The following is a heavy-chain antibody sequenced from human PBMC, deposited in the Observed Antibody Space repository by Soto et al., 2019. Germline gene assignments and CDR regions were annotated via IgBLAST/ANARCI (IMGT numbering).Heavy chain of an antibody. J-gene: IGHJ5*02. V-gene: IGHV1-18*01. D-gene: IGHD6-13*01. CDR2: INPSSGET. CDR1: GYTFSSYG. CDR3: ARDWYPRFDP. Sequence: QIRRVQSGGEVRTPGASVKVSCKASGYTFSSYGITWVRQAPGQGLEWLGWINPSSGETNYAQKFQGRVTVTTDTSTTTGYMELRNLTFDDTAVYYCARDWYPRFDPWGQGTLVTVSS.